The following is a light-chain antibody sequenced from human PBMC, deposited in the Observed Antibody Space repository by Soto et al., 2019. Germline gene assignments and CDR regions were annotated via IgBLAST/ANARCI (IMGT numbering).Light chain of an antibody. CDR2: DAS. V-gene: IGKV3-11*01. CDR3: QQRSNWPPIT. CDR1: QSVSSY. J-gene: IGKJ5*01. Sequence: EIVLTQSPANLSLSPGERANLSCRASQSVSSYLAWYQQKPGQAPRLLIYDASNRATGIPARFSGSGSGTDFTLTISSLETEDFAVYYCQQRSNWPPITFGQGKRLEIK.